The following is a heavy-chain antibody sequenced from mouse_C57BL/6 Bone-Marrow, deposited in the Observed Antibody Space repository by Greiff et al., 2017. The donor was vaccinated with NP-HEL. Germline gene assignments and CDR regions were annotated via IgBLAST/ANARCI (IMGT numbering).Heavy chain of an antibody. Sequence: QVQLQQPGAELVRPGTSVKLSCKASGYTFTSYWMHWVKQRPGQGLEWIGVIDPSDSYTNYNQKFKGKATLTVDTSSSTAYMQLSSLTSEDSAVYYCAREGGYFDVWGTGPTVTVSS. CDR2: IDPSDSYT. J-gene: IGHJ1*03. CDR3: AREGGYFDV. CDR1: GYTFTSYW. V-gene: IGHV1-59*01.